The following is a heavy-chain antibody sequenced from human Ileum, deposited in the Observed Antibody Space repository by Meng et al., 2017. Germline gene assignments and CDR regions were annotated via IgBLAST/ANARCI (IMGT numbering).Heavy chain of an antibody. CDR1: GGSFNDYY. D-gene: IGHD1-26*01. CDR2: IHHSGRT. J-gene: IGHJ4*02. Sequence: QVPLNPWGAGLLKPSETLSLTCAVFGGSFNDYYWSWVRQSPGKGLEWIGQIHHSGRTNYKSSLERRVTISVDTSKSQFSLKLTSVTAADTAMYYCVRGPARETHDFDYWGQGALVTVSS. CDR3: VRGPARETHDFDY. V-gene: IGHV4-34*01.